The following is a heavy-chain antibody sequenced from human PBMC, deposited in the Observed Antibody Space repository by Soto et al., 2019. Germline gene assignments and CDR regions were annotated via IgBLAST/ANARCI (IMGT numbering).Heavy chain of an antibody. CDR2: IYYSGST. V-gene: IGHV4-39*01. D-gene: IGHD6-13*01. Sequence: SETLSLTCTVSGGSISSSSYYWGWIRQPPGKGLEWIGSIYYSGSTYYNPSLKSRVTISVDTSKNQFSLKLSSVTAADTAVYYCARQPRDLPGIAAAGSWGWFDPWGQGTLVTVSS. CDR3: ARQPRDLPGIAAAGSWGWFDP. J-gene: IGHJ5*02. CDR1: GGSISSSSYY.